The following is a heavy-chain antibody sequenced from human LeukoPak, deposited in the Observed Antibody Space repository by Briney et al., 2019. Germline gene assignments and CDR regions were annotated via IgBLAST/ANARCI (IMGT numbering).Heavy chain of an antibody. Sequence: GGSLRLSCAASGFIFTYYAMSWVRQAPGKGLEWVSAIGGSDGRTYYADSVKGRFTISRDNSKNTLYLQMNSLRVDDTAVYYCARHENPNAFDIWGQGTMVTVSS. CDR3: ARHENPNAFDI. CDR1: GFIFTYYA. J-gene: IGHJ3*02. V-gene: IGHV3-23*01. CDR2: IGGSDGRT.